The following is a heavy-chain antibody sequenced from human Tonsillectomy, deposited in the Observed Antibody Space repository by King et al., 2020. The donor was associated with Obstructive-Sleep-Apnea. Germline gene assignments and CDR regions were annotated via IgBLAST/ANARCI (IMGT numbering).Heavy chain of an antibody. CDR2: ISWDGGST. V-gene: IGHV3-43*01. CDR1: GFTFDDYT. Sequence: DVQLVESGGVVVQPGGSLRLSCAASGFTFDDYTMHWVRHAPGKGLEWVSLISWDGGSTYYADSVKGRFTISRDNSKNSLYLQMNSLRTEDTALYYCAKGGYRVLADANFDYWGQGTLVTVSS. CDR3: AKGGYRVLADANFDY. D-gene: IGHD5-12*01. J-gene: IGHJ4*02.